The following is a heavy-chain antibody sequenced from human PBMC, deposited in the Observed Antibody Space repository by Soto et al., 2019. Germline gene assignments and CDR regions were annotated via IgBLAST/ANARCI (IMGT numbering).Heavy chain of an antibody. D-gene: IGHD2-15*01. Sequence: ASVKVSCKASGFDFTRYGVTWVRQGPGQGLEWMGWISTYNSKTKYAQNFQDRVTMTTEIFTNTAYMELRSLTPDDTAVYYCAREGFCSSGSCALYDRDYFDMDVWGQGTTVTVSS. CDR3: AREGFCSSGSCALYDRDYFDMDV. CDR1: GFDFTRYG. J-gene: IGHJ6*02. CDR2: ISTYNSKT. V-gene: IGHV1-18*01.